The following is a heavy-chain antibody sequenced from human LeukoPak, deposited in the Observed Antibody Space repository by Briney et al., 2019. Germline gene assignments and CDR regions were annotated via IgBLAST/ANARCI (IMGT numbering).Heavy chain of an antibody. D-gene: IGHD3-10*01. J-gene: IGHJ2*01. V-gene: IGHV3-23*01. CDR2: ISGSGGSA. CDR1: GFTLSTYA. CDR3: AKDKKHYGSGSYYPKFGYFDL. Sequence: GGSLRLSCAASGFTLSTYAMSWVRQAPGKGLEWVSAISGSGGSAYYTDSVKGRFTISTDNSKNTLYLQMNSLRAEEAAVYYCAKDKKHYGSGSYYPKFGYFDLWGRGTLVTVSS.